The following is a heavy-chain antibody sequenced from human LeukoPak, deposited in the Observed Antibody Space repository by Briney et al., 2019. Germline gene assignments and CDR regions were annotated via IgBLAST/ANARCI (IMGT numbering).Heavy chain of an antibody. J-gene: IGHJ4*02. V-gene: IGHV4-59*01. CDR3: VRDRHWTNDWVFDY. D-gene: IGHD1/OR15-1a*01. CDR2: IYYNGYT. Sequence: SETLSLTCTVSGGSISSYYWSWIRQPPGKGLEWIGYIYYNGYTDYNPSLKSRVTISLHMSKNQFSLKLSSVNAADTAVYYCVRDRHWTNDWVFDYWDQGTLVTVSS. CDR1: GGSISSYY.